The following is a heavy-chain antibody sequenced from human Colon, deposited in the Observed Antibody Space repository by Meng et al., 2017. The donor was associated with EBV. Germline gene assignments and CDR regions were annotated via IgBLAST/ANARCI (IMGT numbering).Heavy chain of an antibody. CDR3: ARNYYFDY. J-gene: IGHJ4*02. CDR2: IYYTGST. Sequence: VRLQVSGPGLAKPSQPPSLTCTVSGGSINSGDYYWSWIRQPPGKGLEWIGYIYYTGSTYYNPSLKSRVTISMDTSKNQFSLRLSSVTAADTAVYYCARNYYFDYWGQGTLVTVSS. V-gene: IGHV4-30-4*01. CDR1: GGSINSGDYY.